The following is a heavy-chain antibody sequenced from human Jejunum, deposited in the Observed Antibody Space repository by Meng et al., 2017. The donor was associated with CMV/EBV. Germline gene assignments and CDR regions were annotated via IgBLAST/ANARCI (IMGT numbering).Heavy chain of an antibody. CDR3: AKVLYSDHGYFDY. J-gene: IGHJ4*02. Sequence: QVQLVESGGGVVQPGGSLILSCAASGFSFSNYGMHWVRQAPGKGLERVAFIRYDDSNRYYADSVKDRFTISRDNSKNTLYLQMNSLRAEDTAVYYCAKVLYSDHGYFDYWGQGTLVTAPQ. V-gene: IGHV3-30*02. CDR1: GFSFSNYG. D-gene: IGHD4-17*01. CDR2: IRYDDSNR.